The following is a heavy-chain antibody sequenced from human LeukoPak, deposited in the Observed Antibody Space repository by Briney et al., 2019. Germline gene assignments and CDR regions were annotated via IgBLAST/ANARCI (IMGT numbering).Heavy chain of an antibody. J-gene: IGHJ4*02. D-gene: IGHD3-16*01. V-gene: IGHV4-31*03. Sequence: SQTLSLTCTVSGGSISSGGYYWSWIRQHPGKGLEWIGYIYYSGSTYYNPSLKSRVTISVDTSKNQFSLKLSSVTAADTAVYYCAREGAGQVAYDYWGQGTLVTVSS. CDR1: GGSISSGGYY. CDR3: AREGAGQVAYDY. CDR2: IYYSGST.